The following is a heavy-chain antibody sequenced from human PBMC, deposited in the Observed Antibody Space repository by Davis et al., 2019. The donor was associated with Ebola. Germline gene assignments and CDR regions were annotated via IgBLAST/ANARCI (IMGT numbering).Heavy chain of an antibody. V-gene: IGHV3-23*01. CDR2: ISGSGGST. CDR3: ARCYYYYYGMDV. Sequence: GESLKISCAASGFTFSSYAMTWVRQAPGKGLEWVSAISGSGGSTYYADSVKVRFTLSRDNSTQTLYLQMNSLRAEDTAVYYCARCYYYYYGMDVWGKGTTVTVSS. J-gene: IGHJ6*04. CDR1: GFTFSSYA.